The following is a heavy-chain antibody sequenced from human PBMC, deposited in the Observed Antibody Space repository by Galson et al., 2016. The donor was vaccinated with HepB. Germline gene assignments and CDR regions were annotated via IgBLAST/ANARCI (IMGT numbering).Heavy chain of an antibody. CDR2: ISYDGSDK. CDR1: GSTFSSYG. CDR3: AKRKGYGSGGVIYYYYGMDV. D-gene: IGHD3-10*01. Sequence: SLRLSCAASGSTFSSYGMHWVRQAPGKGLEWVAVISYDGSDKYYADSVKGRFTISRDNSKNTLYLQMNSLRAEDTAVYYCAKRKGYGSGGVIYYYYGMDVWGQGTTVTVSS. J-gene: IGHJ6*02. V-gene: IGHV3-30*18.